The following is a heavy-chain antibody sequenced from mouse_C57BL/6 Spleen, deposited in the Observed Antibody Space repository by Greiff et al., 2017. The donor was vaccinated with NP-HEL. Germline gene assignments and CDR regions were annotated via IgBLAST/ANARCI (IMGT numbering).Heavy chain of an antibody. CDR3: ARGDWGGFAY. V-gene: IGHV1-80*01. CDR1: GYAFSSYW. Sequence: VMLVESGAELVKPGASVKISCKASGYAFSSYWMNWVKQRPGKGLGWIGQIYPGDGDTNYNGKFKGKATLTADKSSSTAYMQLSSLTSEDSAVYFGARGDWGGFAYWGQGTLVTVSA. CDR2: IYPGDGDT. D-gene: IGHD4-1*01. J-gene: IGHJ3*01.